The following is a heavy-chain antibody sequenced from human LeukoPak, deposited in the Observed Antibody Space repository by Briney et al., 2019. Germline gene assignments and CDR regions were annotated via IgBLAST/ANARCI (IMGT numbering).Heavy chain of an antibody. CDR1: GFTFSSYA. V-gene: IGHV3-23*01. CDR3: ARDIAVAPDAFDI. Sequence: GGSPRLSCAASGFTFSSYAMSWVRQAPGKGLEWVSAISGSGGSTYYADSVKGRFTISRDNSKNTLYLQMNSLRAEDTAVYYCARDIAVAPDAFDIWGQGTMVTVSS. J-gene: IGHJ3*02. CDR2: ISGSGGST. D-gene: IGHD6-19*01.